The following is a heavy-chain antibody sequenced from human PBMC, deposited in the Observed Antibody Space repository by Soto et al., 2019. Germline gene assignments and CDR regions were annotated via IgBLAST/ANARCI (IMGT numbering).Heavy chain of an antibody. V-gene: IGHV4-30-2*01. J-gene: IGHJ4*02. CDR1: AGSISSGGYS. CDR2: IYHSGST. CDR3: ARGHPLAY. Sequence: PSETLSLTCAVSAGSISSGGYSWSWIRQPPGEGLEWIGYIYHSGSTYYNPSLKSRVTISVDRSKNQFSLKLSSVTAADTAVYYCARGHPLAYWGQGTLVTVSS.